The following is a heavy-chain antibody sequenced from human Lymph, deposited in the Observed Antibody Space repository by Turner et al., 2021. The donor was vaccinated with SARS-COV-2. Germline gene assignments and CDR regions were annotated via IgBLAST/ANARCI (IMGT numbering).Heavy chain of an antibody. CDR2: RSYYGSDK. CDR3: ARDRDSSGWVDY. D-gene: IGHD3-22*01. Sequence: QVQLVESGGGVVQTGRSLRLSCAASVFTFSSYAMHWVRQATGKGLEWVAFRSYYGSDKYYADSVKGRFTFSRDNSKNTLYLQMNSLRAEDTAVYYCARDRDSSGWVDYWGQGTLVTVSS. J-gene: IGHJ4*02. V-gene: IGHV3-30*04. CDR1: VFTFSSYA.